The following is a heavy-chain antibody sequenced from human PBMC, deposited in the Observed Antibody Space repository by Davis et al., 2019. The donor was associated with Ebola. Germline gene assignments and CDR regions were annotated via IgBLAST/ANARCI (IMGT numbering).Heavy chain of an antibody. J-gene: IGHJ4*02. CDR2: ISSSSTI. V-gene: IGHV3-48*02. CDR3: ARITSSSDDY. CDR1: GFTFSSYS. D-gene: IGHD6-13*01. Sequence: GGSLRLSCAASGFTFSSYSINWVRQAPGKGLEWVSYISSSSTIYYADSVRGRFTISRDNAKNSLYLQMNSLRDEDTAVYYCARITSSSDDYWGQGTLVTVSS.